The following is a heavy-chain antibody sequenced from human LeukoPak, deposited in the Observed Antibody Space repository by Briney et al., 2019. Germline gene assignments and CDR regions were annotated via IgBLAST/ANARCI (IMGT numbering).Heavy chain of an antibody. CDR1: GFTFINYG. CDR3: ARTTMVRGAPRFDP. Sequence: GGSLRLSCAASGFTFINYGLSWVRQAPGKGLEWVSGITGSGGSTYYADSVKGRFTISRDNSKNTLYLQMNSLRAEDTAVYYCARTTMVRGAPRFDPWGQGTLVTVSS. V-gene: IGHV3-23*01. D-gene: IGHD3-10*01. J-gene: IGHJ5*02. CDR2: ITGSGGST.